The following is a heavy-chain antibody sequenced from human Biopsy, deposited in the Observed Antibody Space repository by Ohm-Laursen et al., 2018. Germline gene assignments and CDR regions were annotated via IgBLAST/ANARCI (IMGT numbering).Heavy chain of an antibody. D-gene: IGHD3-16*01. V-gene: IGHV3-23*01. CDR2: ISVSGSST. Sequence: SLRLSCAASGFTFNTYAMTWVRQAPGKELERVSGISVSGSSTFQADSVKDRFTISRDNSKSTLYLQMNSLRADDTAVYYCARSLSGDYVYDAFDIWGQGTMVTVSS. CDR3: ARSLSGDYVYDAFDI. CDR1: GFTFNTYA. J-gene: IGHJ3*02.